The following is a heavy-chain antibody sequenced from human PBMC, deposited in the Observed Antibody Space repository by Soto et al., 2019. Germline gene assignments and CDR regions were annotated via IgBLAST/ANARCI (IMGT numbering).Heavy chain of an antibody. D-gene: IGHD3-10*01. CDR2: ISYDGSNK. Sequence: QVQLVESGGGVVQPGRSLRLSCAASGFTFSSYAMHWVRQAPGTGLEWVAVISYDGSNKYYADSVKGRFTISRDNSKNTLYLQMNSMRAEDTAVYYCARGGVYPRGYWGQGTLVTVSS. CDR1: GFTFSSYA. CDR3: ARGGVYPRGY. V-gene: IGHV3-30-3*01. J-gene: IGHJ4*02.